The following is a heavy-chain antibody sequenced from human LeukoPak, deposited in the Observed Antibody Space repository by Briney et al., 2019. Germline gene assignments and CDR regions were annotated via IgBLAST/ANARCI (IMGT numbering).Heavy chain of an antibody. CDR3: ARGAYDVMSGPDY. J-gene: IGHJ4*02. V-gene: IGHV3-21*01. Sequence: PGGSLRLSCAASGFTFSSYSMNWVRQAPGKGLEWVSSISSSSSYIYYADSVKGRFTISRDNAKNSLYLQMNSLRDDDTAIYYCARGAYDVMSGPDYWGQGTLVTVSS. CDR2: ISSSSSYI. D-gene: IGHD3-3*01. CDR1: GFTFSSYS.